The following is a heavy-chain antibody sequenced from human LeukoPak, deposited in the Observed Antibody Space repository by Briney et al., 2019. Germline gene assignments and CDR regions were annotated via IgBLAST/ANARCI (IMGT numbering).Heavy chain of an antibody. CDR2: FDPEDGET. V-gene: IGHV1-24*01. CDR1: GYALTELS. J-gene: IGHJ4*02. CDR3: ASGKTTGTFRFDY. D-gene: IGHD1-1*01. Sequence: GASVKVSCKVSGYALTELSMHWVRQAPGKGLEWMGGFDPEDGETIYAQKFQGRVTMTEDTSTDTAYMELSSLRSEDTAVYYCASGKTTGTFRFDYWGQGTLVTVSS.